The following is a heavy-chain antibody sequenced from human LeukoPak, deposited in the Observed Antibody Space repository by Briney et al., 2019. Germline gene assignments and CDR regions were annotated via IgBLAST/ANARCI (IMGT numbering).Heavy chain of an antibody. J-gene: IGHJ4*02. Sequence: PGGSLRLSCAASGFTFSSYAMHWVRQAPGKGLEWVAVISYDGSNKYYADSVKGRFTISRDNSKNTLYLQMNSLRAEDTAMYYCARGGYYYDSSGHPDYFDYWGQGTLVTVSS. V-gene: IGHV3-30-3*01. CDR2: ISYDGSNK. D-gene: IGHD3-22*01. CDR1: GFTFSSYA. CDR3: ARGGYYYDSSGHPDYFDY.